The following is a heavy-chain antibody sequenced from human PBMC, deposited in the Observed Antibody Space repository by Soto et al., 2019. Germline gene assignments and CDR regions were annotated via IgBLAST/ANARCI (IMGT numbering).Heavy chain of an antibody. CDR1: GFTFSSYG. D-gene: IGHD6-13*01. CDR2: ISYDGSNK. CDR3: AKHPAAYSWWTPTYGMDV. V-gene: IGHV3-30*18. Sequence: RLSCAASGFTFSSYGMHWVRQAPGKGLEWVAVISYDGSNKYYADSVKGRFTISRDNSKNTLYLQMNSLRAEDTAVYYCAKHPAAYSWWTPTYGMDVWGQGTTVTVSS. J-gene: IGHJ6*02.